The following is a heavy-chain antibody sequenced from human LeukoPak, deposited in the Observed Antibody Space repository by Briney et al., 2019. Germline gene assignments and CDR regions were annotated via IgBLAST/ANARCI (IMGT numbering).Heavy chain of an antibody. CDR1: GFTFSRYA. Sequence: GGSLRLSCVASGFTFSRYAMIWVRQAPGKGLEWVSVINNGGGADGGDGTYYIESVKGRFITSRDNLRNILYLRMHDLRAEDTAMYFCVKDAAQPGYYFDLWSPGSLVTVSS. V-gene: IGHV3-23*01. CDR3: VKDAAQPGYYFDL. J-gene: IGHJ4*02. D-gene: IGHD6-25*01. CDR2: INNGGGADGGDGT.